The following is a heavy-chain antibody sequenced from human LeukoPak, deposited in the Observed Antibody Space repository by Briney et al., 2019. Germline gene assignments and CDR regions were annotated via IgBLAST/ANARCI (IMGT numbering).Heavy chain of an antibody. CDR1: GYTFTSYG. CDR3: ATLGEDKTDTPFDY. D-gene: IGHD3-16*01. V-gene: IGHV1-18*01. Sequence: GASVKVSCKASGYTFTSYGISWVRQAPGQGLEWMGWISAYNGNTNYAQKLQGKVSMTRDTSISTAYMELSRLGSDDTAVYYCATLGEDKTDTPFDYWGQGTLVTVSS. CDR2: ISAYNGNT. J-gene: IGHJ4*02.